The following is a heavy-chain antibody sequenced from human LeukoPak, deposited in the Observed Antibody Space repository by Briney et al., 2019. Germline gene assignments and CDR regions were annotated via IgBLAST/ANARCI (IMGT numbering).Heavy chain of an antibody. J-gene: IGHJ5*02. D-gene: IGHD5-18*01. Sequence: SETLSLTCTVSGGSISSSSYYWGWIRQPPGKWLEWIGSIYYSGSTYYNPSLKSRVTISVDTSKNQFSLKLSSVTAADTAVYYCARQGTWIQLWYNWFDPWGQGTLVTVSS. V-gene: IGHV4-39*01. CDR1: GGSISSSSYY. CDR2: IYYSGST. CDR3: ARQGTWIQLWYNWFDP.